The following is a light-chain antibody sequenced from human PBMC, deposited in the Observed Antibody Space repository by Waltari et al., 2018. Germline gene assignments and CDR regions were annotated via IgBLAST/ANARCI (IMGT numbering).Light chain of an antibody. J-gene: IGKJ4*01. Sequence: DIVLTQYPVTLSVSPGERATLSCRASQSVNSDLAWYQQKPGQPPRILMYDASTRATEIPARFSGSGSGTEFTLTISSLQSDDFAVYYCQQYKSWPPLTFGGGTKVEIK. V-gene: IGKV3-15*01. CDR2: DAS. CDR3: QQYKSWPPLT. CDR1: QSVNSD.